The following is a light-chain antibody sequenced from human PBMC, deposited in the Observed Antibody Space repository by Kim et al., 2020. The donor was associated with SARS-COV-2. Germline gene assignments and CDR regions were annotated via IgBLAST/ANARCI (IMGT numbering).Light chain of an antibody. Sequence: ELTQPPSASGTPGQRVTFSCSGGSSNIGKNTVNWYQQLPGTAPKLLIYSNSYRPSGVPDRFSGSKSGTSASLAISGLQSEDEGDYYCSAWDDSLNGVLFGGGTKLTVL. J-gene: IGLJ2*01. CDR3: SAWDDSLNGVL. CDR1: SSNIGKNT. V-gene: IGLV1-44*01. CDR2: SNS.